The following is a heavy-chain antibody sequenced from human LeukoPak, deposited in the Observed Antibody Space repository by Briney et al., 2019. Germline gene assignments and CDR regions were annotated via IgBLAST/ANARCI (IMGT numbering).Heavy chain of an antibody. Sequence: GGSLRLSCAGSGFTFNTYWMHWVRQAPGKGLVWVSRINGDASSTNYADSVKGRFTISRDDSKNTAYLQMNSLKTEDTAVYYCTNGTRGQMDVWGKGTTVTVSS. CDR3: TNGTRGQMDV. D-gene: IGHD2-8*01. V-gene: IGHV3-74*01. CDR2: INGDASST. CDR1: GFTFNTYW. J-gene: IGHJ6*04.